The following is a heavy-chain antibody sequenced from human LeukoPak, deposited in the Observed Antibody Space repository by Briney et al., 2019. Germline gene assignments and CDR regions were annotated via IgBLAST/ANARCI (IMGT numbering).Heavy chain of an antibody. CDR3: ARAVPLYSSGWFDY. Sequence: GGSLRLSCAVSGFTFTSFSMSWVRQVPGKGLEWVATIRPGGSETYYVDSVKDRFTISRDNARNSLYLQMNSLRAEDTAMYYCARAVPLYSSGWFDYWGQGTLVTVSS. CDR2: IRPGGSET. D-gene: IGHD6-19*01. V-gene: IGHV3-7*01. CDR1: GFTFTSFS. J-gene: IGHJ4*02.